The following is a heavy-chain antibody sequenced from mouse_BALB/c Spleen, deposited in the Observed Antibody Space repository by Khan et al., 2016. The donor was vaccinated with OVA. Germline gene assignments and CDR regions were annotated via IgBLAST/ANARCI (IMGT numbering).Heavy chain of an antibody. CDR2: IRLKSDDYVT. CDR3: WILL. CDR1: GFTFSNYW. V-gene: IGHV6-6*02. Sequence: EVKVEESGGGLVQPGGSMKLSCVASGFTFSNYWMNWVRQSPEKGLEWVAEIRLKSDDYVTHYEVSGKGRFTISRDDSKSSVYLQMNDLRSEATGIYYCWILLWGQGTTLTVSS. J-gene: IGHJ2*01.